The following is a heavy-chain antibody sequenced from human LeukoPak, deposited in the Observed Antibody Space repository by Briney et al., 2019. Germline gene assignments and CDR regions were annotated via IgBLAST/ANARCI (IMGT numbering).Heavy chain of an antibody. CDR1: GASITTGAYY. D-gene: IGHD3-10*01. CDR3: ARDLKGCSLKVRGYYYYMDV. V-gene: IGHV4-30-2*06. J-gene: IGHJ6*03. Sequence: PSQTLSLTCTVSGASITTGAYYWTYLRQSPGKDLEWIGYIYHGGSTYYNPSLKSRVTISVDRSKNQFSLKLSSVTAADTAVCYCARDLKGCSLKVRGYYYYMDVWGKGTTVTVSS. CDR2: IYHGGST.